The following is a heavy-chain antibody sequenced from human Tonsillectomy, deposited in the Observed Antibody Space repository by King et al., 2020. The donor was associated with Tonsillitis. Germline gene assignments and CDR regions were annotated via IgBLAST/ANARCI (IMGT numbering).Heavy chain of an antibody. CDR3: ARHLGYCSGGSCYSGSFDY. D-gene: IGHD2-15*01. V-gene: IGHV4-39*01. CDR1: GGSISSSSYY. CDR2: IYYSGST. Sequence: LQLQELGPGLVKPSETLSLTCTVSGGSISSSSYYWGWIRQPPGKGLEWIGSIYYSGSTYYNPSLKSRVTISVDTSKNQFSLKLSSVTAADTAVYYCARHLGYCSGGSCYSGSFDYWGQGTLVTVSS. J-gene: IGHJ4*02.